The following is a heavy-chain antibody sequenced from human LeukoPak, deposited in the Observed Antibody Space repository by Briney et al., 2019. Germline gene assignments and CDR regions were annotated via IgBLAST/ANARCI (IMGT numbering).Heavy chain of an antibody. D-gene: IGHD3-10*01. CDR2: ISSSSSYI. CDR1: GFTFSSYS. CDR3: ARDQGGLLWFGELLGYYYGMDV. Sequence: GGSLRLSCAASGFTFSSYSMNWVRQAPGKGLEWVSSISSSSSYIYYADSVKGRFTISRDNAKNSLYLQMNSLRAEDTAVYYCARDQGGLLWFGELLGYYYGMDVWGRGTTVTVSS. J-gene: IGHJ6*02. V-gene: IGHV3-21*01.